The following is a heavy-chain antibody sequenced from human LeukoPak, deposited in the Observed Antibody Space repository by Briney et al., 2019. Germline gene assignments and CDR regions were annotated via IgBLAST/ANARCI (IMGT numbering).Heavy chain of an antibody. D-gene: IGHD2-2*01. V-gene: IGHV1-2*02. CDR3: ARDGSWGSTSYSDY. Sequence: ASVKVSCKASGYTFTGYYIHWVRQAPGQWLEWMGWINPNSGGTKYEQKFQGRVTMTRDTSISTAYMELSRLRSDDTAVYYCARDGSWGSTSYSDYWGQGTLVTVSS. CDR2: INPNSGGT. J-gene: IGHJ4*02. CDR1: GYTFTGYY.